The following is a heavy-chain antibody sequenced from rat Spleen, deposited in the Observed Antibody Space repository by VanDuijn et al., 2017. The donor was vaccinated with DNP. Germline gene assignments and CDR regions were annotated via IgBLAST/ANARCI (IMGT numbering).Heavy chain of an antibody. V-gene: IGHV3-1*01. Sequence: EVQLQESGPGLVKPSQSLSLTCSVTDDSVTSGWRWNWVRKFPGNKMEWIGHISYSGTTSYHPSLKSRISITRDTSKNQFFLQINSVTTEDTATYHCAGSLPGYGSFDSWGQGVMVTVSS. D-gene: IGHD1-4*01. CDR1: DDSVTSGW. CDR2: ISYSGTT. J-gene: IGHJ2*01. CDR3: AGSLPGYGSFDS.